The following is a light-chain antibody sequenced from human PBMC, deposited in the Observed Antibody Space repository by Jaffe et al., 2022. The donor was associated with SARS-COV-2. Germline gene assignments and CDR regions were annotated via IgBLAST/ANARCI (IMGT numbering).Light chain of an antibody. CDR3: QQYDSFVGS. CDR2: KAS. V-gene: IGKV1-5*03. CDR1: ESISDW. J-gene: IGKJ1*01. Sequence: DIQMTQSPSTLSASIGDRVTIICRASESISDWLAWYRQNPGEAPKLLISKASNLESGVPSRFSGSGSGTEFTLTIAGLQPEDFATYYCQQYDSFVGSFGQGTKVEIK.